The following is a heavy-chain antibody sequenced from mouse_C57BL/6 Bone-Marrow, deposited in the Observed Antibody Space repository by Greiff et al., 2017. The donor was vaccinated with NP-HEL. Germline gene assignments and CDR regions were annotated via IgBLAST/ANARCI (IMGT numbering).Heavy chain of an antibody. Sequence: VQLQESGAELARPGASVKLSCKASGYTFTSYGISWVKQRTGQGLEWIGEIYPRSGNTYYNEKFKGKATLTADKSSSTAYMELRNLTSEDSAVYFCARDAYYYGSPWDYWGQGTTLTVSS. J-gene: IGHJ2*01. D-gene: IGHD1-1*01. CDR1: GYTFTSYG. CDR2: IYPRSGNT. CDR3: ARDAYYYGSPWDY. V-gene: IGHV1-81*01.